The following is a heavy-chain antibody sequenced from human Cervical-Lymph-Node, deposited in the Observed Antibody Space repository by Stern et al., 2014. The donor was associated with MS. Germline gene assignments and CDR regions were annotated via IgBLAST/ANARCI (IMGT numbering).Heavy chain of an antibody. CDR2: IYWDDDK. V-gene: IGHV2-5*02. CDR3: AHRSKGYSSFDY. J-gene: IGHJ4*02. CDR1: GFSLSTSGVG. Sequence: QVTLRESGPTLVKPTQTLTLTCTFSGFSLSTSGVGVGWIRQPPGKALEWLALIYWDDDKRYSPSLKSRLTITKDPSQNQGGLTMTNKDPVETAPYYCAHRSKGYSSFDYWGQGTLVTVSP. D-gene: IGHD5-18*01.